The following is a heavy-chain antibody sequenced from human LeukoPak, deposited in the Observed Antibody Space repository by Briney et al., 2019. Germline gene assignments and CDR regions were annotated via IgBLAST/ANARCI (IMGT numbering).Heavy chain of an antibody. D-gene: IGHD6-13*01. V-gene: IGHV3-11*01. Sequence: GGSLRLSCAVSGFTFSDYYMSWIRQAPGKGLEWVSYISSGGSTISHADSVKGRFTISRDNAENSLYLQMNSLRAEDTAVYYCARRAASSRCFDYWGQGTLVTVSS. CDR2: ISSGGSTI. CDR1: GFTFSDYY. J-gene: IGHJ4*02. CDR3: ARRAASSRCFDY.